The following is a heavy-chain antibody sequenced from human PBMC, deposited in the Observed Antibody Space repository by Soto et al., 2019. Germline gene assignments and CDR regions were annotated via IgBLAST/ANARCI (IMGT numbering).Heavy chain of an antibody. CDR3: ARPPRIKGPPMKRWLDP. Sequence: ASVKASCKASGYTFTSYGLSWVRQAPGQGREWMGWISAYNGNTNYAQKLQGRVTMTTDTSTSTAYMELRSLTSDDTAVYYCARPPRIKGPPMKRWLDPWGQGILVTDSS. CDR2: ISAYNGNT. D-gene: IGHD2-15*01. J-gene: IGHJ5*02. V-gene: IGHV1-18*04. CDR1: GYTFTSYG.